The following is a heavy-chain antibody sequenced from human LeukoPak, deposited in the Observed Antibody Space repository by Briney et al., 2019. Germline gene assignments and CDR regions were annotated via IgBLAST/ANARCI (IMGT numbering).Heavy chain of an antibody. CDR3: AKEMGYDILTGADAFDI. Sequence: GGSLRLSCAASGFTFSSYSMNWVRQAPGKGLEWVSSISSSSSYIYYADSVKGRFTISRDNAKNSLYLQMNSLRAEDTAVYYCAKEMGYDILTGADAFDIWGQGTMVTVSS. J-gene: IGHJ3*02. CDR1: GFTFSSYS. D-gene: IGHD3-9*01. CDR2: ISSSSSYI. V-gene: IGHV3-21*01.